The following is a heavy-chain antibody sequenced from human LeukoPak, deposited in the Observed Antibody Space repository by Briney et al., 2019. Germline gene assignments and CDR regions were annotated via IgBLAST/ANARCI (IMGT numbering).Heavy chain of an antibody. V-gene: IGHV4-59*12. CDR2: IYYSGST. D-gene: IGHD6-13*01. Sequence: SETLSLTCTVSGGSISSYYWSWIRQPPGKGLEWIGYIYYSGSTNYNPSLKSRVTISVDTSKNQFSLKLSSVTAADTAVYYCARGSIAAAGTCWFDPWGQGTLVTVSS. J-gene: IGHJ5*02. CDR1: GGSISSYY. CDR3: ARGSIAAAGTCWFDP.